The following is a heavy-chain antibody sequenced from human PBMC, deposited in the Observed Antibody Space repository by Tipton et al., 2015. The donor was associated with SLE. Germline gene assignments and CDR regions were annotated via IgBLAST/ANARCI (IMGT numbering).Heavy chain of an antibody. D-gene: IGHD6-19*01. CDR2: IYSGGST. CDR1: GFTFSSYA. V-gene: IGHV3-66*01. J-gene: IGHJ4*02. Sequence: SLRLSCAASGFTFSSYAMHWVRQAPGKGLEWVSVIYSGGSTYYADSVKGRFTISRDNAKNSLYLQMNSRRAEDTAVYYCARGSPASSGWYYWGQGTLVTVSS. CDR3: ARGSPASSGWYY.